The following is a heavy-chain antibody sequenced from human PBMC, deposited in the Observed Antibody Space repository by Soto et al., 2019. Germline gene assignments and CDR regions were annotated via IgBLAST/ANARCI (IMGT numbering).Heavy chain of an antibody. J-gene: IGHJ5*02. D-gene: IGHD6-19*01. CDR2: IYYSGST. CDR3: ARGAVAALMSWFDP. V-gene: IGHV4-31*03. Sequence: QVQLQESGPGLVKPSQTLALTCTVSGGSISSGGYYWSWIRQHPGKGLEWIGYIYYSGSTYYNPSLKSRVTISVDTSKNQFSLKLSSVTAADTALYYCARGAVAALMSWFDPWGQGTLVTVSS. CDR1: GGSISSGGYY.